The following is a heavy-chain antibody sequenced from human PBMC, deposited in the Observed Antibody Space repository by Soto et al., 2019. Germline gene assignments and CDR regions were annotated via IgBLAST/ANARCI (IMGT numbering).Heavy chain of an antibody. J-gene: IGHJ4*02. CDR3: ARDGGVLEFAGLDY. CDR2: ERKSGGKG. D-gene: IGHD3-16*01. V-gene: IGHV3-30*04. Sequence: GGSLRLSCAASGYTFSSYAMHWVRQAPGEGQGRGRAERKSGGKGKNVDPGGGRITKNKNKDKKTLYLQMNSLRAEDTAVYYCARDGGVLEFAGLDYWGPGTLFTLSS. CDR1: GYTFSSYA.